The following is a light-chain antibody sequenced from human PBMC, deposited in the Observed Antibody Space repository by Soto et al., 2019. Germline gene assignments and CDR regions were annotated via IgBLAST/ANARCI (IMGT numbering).Light chain of an antibody. CDR3: QQRSNWPPT. Sequence: EMVWTKSPATLSLSPGERATLSCRASQSFSSYLAWYQQKPGQAPRLLIYDASNRATGIPARFSGSGSGTDFTLTISSLEPEDFAVYYCQQRSNWPPTFGGGTKVEIK. J-gene: IGKJ4*01. V-gene: IGKV3-11*01. CDR1: QSFSSY. CDR2: DAS.